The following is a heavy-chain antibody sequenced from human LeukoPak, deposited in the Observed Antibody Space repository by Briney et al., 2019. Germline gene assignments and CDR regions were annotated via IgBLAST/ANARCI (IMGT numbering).Heavy chain of an antibody. CDR1: GGSISSGGYY. J-gene: IGHJ3*02. CDR2: IYYSGST. Sequence: PSQTLSLTCTVSGGSISSGGYYWSWIRQHPGKGLEWIGYIYYSGSTYYNPSLKSRVTISVDTSKNQFSLKLSSVTAADTAVYYCARDGPASYGDYQGGAFDIWGQGTMVTVSS. D-gene: IGHD4-17*01. V-gene: IGHV4-31*03. CDR3: ARDGPASYGDYQGGAFDI.